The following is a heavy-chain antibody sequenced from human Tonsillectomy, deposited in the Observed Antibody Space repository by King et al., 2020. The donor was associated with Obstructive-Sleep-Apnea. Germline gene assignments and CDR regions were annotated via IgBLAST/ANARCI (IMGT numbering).Heavy chain of an antibody. CDR3: ARDNREGATNYYYYGMDV. V-gene: IGHV3-53*04. Sequence: QLVQSGGGLVQPGGSLRLSCAASGFTVSSNYMSWVRQAPGKGLEWVSVIYSGGSTYYADSVKGRFTISRHNSKNTLYLQMNSLRAEDTAVYYCARDNREGATNYYYYGMDVWGQGTTVTVSS. D-gene: IGHD1-26*01. CDR1: GFTVSSNY. J-gene: IGHJ6*02. CDR2: IYSGGST.